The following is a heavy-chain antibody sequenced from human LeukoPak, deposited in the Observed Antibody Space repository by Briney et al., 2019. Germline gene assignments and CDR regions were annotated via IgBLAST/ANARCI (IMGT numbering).Heavy chain of an antibody. CDR2: IKQDGSEK. Sequence: GGSLRLSCAASGFTFSSYRMSWVRQAPGKGLEWVANIKQDGSEKYYVDSVKGRLTISRDNSKNTLYLQMNSLRAEDTAVYYCARCSSTSCYTQGPLDIWGPGTMVTISS. J-gene: IGHJ3*02. D-gene: IGHD2-2*02. CDR1: GFTFSSYR. V-gene: IGHV3-7*01. CDR3: ARCSSTSCYTQGPLDI.